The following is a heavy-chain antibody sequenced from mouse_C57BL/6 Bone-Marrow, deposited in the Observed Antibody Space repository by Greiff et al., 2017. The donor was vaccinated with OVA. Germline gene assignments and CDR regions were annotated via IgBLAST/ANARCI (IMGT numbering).Heavy chain of an antibody. D-gene: IGHD4-1*01. CDR1: GFTFSSYA. V-gene: IGHV5-9-1*02. CDR3: TRGPGAYYLDY. Sequence: EVKLMESGAGLVKPGGSLKLSCAASGFTFSSYAMSWVRQTPEKRLEWVAYISSGGDYIYYADTVKGRFTISRDNARNTLYLQMSSLKSEDTAMYYCTRGPGAYYLDYWGQGTTLTVSS. J-gene: IGHJ2*01. CDR2: ISSGGDYI.